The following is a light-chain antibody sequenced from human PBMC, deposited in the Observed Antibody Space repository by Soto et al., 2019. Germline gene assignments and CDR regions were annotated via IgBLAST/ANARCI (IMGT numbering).Light chain of an antibody. CDR2: GAS. CDR1: QSISSD. V-gene: IGKV3-15*01. J-gene: IGKJ2*01. Sequence: EIVMTQSPATLSVSPGERATLSCRASQSISSDLAWYQQKPGQAPRLLIYGASTRATGIPARFSGSGSGTEFTLTISSLQSEDFATYYCQQYNSYSPDTFGQGTKLEIK. CDR3: QQYNSYSPDT.